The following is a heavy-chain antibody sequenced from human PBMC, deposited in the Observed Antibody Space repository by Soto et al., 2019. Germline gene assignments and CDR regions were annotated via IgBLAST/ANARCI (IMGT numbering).Heavy chain of an antibody. V-gene: IGHV3-30-3*01. CDR1: GFTFSSYA. D-gene: IGHD3-10*01. Sequence: QVQLVESGGGVVQPGRSLRLSCAASGFTFSSYAMHWVRQAPGKGLEWVAVISYDGSNKYYADSVKGRFTISRDNSKNTLYLQMNSLRAEDTAVYYCARAGHYYGSGSYYSWGHGTLVTVAS. CDR2: ISYDGSNK. CDR3: ARAGHYYGSGSYYS. J-gene: IGHJ4*01.